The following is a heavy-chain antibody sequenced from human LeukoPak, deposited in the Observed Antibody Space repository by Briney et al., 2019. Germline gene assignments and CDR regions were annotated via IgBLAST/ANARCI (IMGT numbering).Heavy chain of an antibody. CDR1: GFTFRDYY. D-gene: IGHD3-22*01. CDR2: ISSSGNNI. Sequence: GGSLRLSCAASGFTFRDYYMSWIRQAPGKGLEWVSYISSSGNNIYCADSVKGRFTISRDNAKNSLYLQMNSLRAEDTAVYYYARDPTPYYYDSSGYYLAEVYLDYWGQGTLVTVSS. V-gene: IGHV3-11*01. J-gene: IGHJ4*02. CDR3: ARDPTPYYYDSSGYYLAEVYLDY.